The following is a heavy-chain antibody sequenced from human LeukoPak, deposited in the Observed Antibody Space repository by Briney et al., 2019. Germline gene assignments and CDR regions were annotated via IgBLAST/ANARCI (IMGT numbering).Heavy chain of an antibody. CDR2: VNESGGT. J-gene: IGHJ4*02. CDR1: IDSFSNYH. CDR3: ARRAGAYTHPYDY. Sequence: SETLSLTCAVYIDSFSNYHWNWIRQTPATGMEWIGEVNESGGTNISPSLRSRVILSVDTSKNRFSLMLISVTVADTAIYYCARRAGAYTHPYDYWGQGTLVTVSS. D-gene: IGHD3-16*01. V-gene: IGHV4-34*01.